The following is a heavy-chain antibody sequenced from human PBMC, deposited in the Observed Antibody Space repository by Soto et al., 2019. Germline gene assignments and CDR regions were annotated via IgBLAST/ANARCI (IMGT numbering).Heavy chain of an antibody. V-gene: IGHV4-61*05. CDR1: GGSISSSSYY. D-gene: IGHD6-19*01. Sequence: PSETLSLTCTVSGGSISSSSYYWGWIRQPPGKGLEWIGYIYYSGSTSYNPSLKSRVTISVDTSKNQFSLKLSSVTAADTAVYYCASWGPSSGLKSQYYFDYWGQGTLVTVSS. CDR2: IYYSGST. CDR3: ASWGPSSGLKSQYYFDY. J-gene: IGHJ4*02.